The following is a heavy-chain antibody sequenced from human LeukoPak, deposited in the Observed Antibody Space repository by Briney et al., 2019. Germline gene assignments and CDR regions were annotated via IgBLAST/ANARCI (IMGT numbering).Heavy chain of an antibody. CDR1: GFTFSSYS. Sequence: GGSLRLSCAASGFTFSSYSMNWVRQAPGRGLEWVSSISSSSSYIYYADSVKGRFTISRDNAKNSLYLQMNSLRAEDTALYYCARKLVWGYFDYWGQGTLVTVSS. CDR3: ARKLVWGYFDY. CDR2: ISSSSSYI. D-gene: IGHD6-13*01. J-gene: IGHJ4*02. V-gene: IGHV3-21*04.